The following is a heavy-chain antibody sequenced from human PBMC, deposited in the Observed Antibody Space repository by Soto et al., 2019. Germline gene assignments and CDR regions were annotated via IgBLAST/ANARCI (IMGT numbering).Heavy chain of an antibody. J-gene: IGHJ6*02. CDR3: ARDPPTYYYDSSVRYGMDV. Sequence: VASVKVSCKASGGTFSSYAISWVRQAPGQGLEWMGGIIPIFGTANYAQKFQGRVTITADESTSTAYMELSSLRSEDTAVYYCARDPPTYYYDSSVRYGMDVWGQGTTVTVSS. CDR2: IIPIFGTA. CDR1: GGTFSSYA. V-gene: IGHV1-69*13. D-gene: IGHD3-22*01.